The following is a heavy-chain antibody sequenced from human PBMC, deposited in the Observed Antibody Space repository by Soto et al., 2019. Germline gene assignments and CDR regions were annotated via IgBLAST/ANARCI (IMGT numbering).Heavy chain of an antibody. Sequence: GASVKVSCKASGYTFTGYAMHWVRQAPGQRLEWMGWINAGNGNTKYSQKFQGRVTITRDTSASTAYMELSSLRSGDTAVYYCAREGDIVVVPAAMDYYYYYGMDVWGQGTTVTVSS. CDR1: GYTFTGYA. CDR3: AREGDIVVVPAAMDYYYYYGMDV. V-gene: IGHV1-3*01. D-gene: IGHD2-2*01. J-gene: IGHJ6*02. CDR2: INAGNGNT.